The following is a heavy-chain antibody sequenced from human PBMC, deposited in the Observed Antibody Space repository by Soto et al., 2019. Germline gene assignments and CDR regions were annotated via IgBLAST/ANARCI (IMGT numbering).Heavy chain of an antibody. V-gene: IGHV3-48*02. CDR2: ISSGGQTI. D-gene: IGHD2-2*01. Sequence: PGGSLRLSCAASGFCFSTYDMNWVRQAPGKGLEWVSYISSGGQTIKSTDSVKGRFTISRDNAKDSLYLRMSGLRDEDTGVYYCARDPQRGYSGMDVWGQGTTVTVSS. J-gene: IGHJ6*02. CDR3: ARDPQRGYSGMDV. CDR1: GFCFSTYD.